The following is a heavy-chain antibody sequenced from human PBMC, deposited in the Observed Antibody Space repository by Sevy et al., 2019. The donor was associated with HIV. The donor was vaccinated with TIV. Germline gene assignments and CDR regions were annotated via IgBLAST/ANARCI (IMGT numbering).Heavy chain of an antibody. D-gene: IGHD3-16*01. Sequence: GGSLRLSCAASGFTFSANWMNWVRQAPGKGLEWAANLKADGSDKDYVDSVEGRFTISRDNAKNLLFLQMNSLRVEDTAVYYGAHETFGRFESWGQGTLVTVSS. J-gene: IGHJ4*02. CDR1: GFTFSANW. V-gene: IGHV3-7*01. CDR3: AHETFGRFES. CDR2: LKADGSDK.